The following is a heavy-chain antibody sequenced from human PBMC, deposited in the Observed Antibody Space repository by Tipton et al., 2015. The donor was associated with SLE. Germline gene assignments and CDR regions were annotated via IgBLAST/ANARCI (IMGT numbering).Heavy chain of an antibody. Sequence: GSLRLSCAASGFTFSNYAMTWVRQAPGKGLEWVSGISGSGTTTDYADSVKGRFTISRDNSKNTLYLQMNSLSAEDTAVYYCAKPDWTMIPHYWGQGTLVTVSS. D-gene: IGHD3/OR15-3a*01. J-gene: IGHJ4*02. V-gene: IGHV3-23*01. CDR1: GFTFSNYA. CDR2: ISGSGTTT. CDR3: AKPDWTMIPHY.